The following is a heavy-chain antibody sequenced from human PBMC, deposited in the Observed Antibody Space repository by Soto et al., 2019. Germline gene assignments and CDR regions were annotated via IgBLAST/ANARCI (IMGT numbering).Heavy chain of an antibody. CDR2: ISSSGGYT. Sequence: QVQLEESGGGLVEPGGSLRLSCAASGFRVSDNYMTWIRQAPGKGLEWVSYISSSGGYTNYADSVKGRFTISKDNAKNSLSLQMDSLRGEDTAVDFCARSTGRRQALRYVFGLDVWGQGTTVTVSS. J-gene: IGHJ6*02. D-gene: IGHD1-1*01. CDR3: ARSTGRRQALRYVFGLDV. V-gene: IGHV3-11*06. CDR1: GFRVSDNY.